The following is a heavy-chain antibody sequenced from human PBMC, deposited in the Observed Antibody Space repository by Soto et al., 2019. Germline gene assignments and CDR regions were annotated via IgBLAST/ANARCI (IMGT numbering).Heavy chain of an antibody. CDR2: ISYDGSNK. CDR1: AFTFSAYD. V-gene: IGHV3-30*18. Sequence: QVQLVESGGGVVQPGRSLRLSCAASAFTFSAYDMHWVRQAPGKGLEWVAIISYDGSNKYYADSVKGRFAISRDNSKNTLYLHMSSLRAEDTAFYYCAKEGASGSHFFDYWGQGTLVTVSS. J-gene: IGHJ4*02. CDR3: AKEGASGSHFFDY. D-gene: IGHD1-26*01.